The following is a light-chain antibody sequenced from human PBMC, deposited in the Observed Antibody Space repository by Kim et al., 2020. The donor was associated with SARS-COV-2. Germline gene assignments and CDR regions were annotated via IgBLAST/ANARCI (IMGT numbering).Light chain of an antibody. J-gene: IGKJ1*01. V-gene: IGKV4-1*01. CDR1: KSVLYSSNNKDY. CDR3: QQYYSPPLT. CDR2: WAS. Sequence: DIVMTQSPDSLAVSLGERATINCKSSKSVLYSSNNKDYLAWYQQKPGQPPKLLIYWASTRESGVPGRFTGSGSGTDFTLTISSLQAEDVAVYYCQQYYSPPLTFGQGTKVDIK.